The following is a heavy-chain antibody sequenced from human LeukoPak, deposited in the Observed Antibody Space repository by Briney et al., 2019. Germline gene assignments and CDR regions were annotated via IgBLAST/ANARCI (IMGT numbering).Heavy chain of an antibody. CDR2: INPNSGGT. V-gene: IGHV1-2*02. D-gene: IGHD4-17*01. J-gene: IGHJ5*02. CDR3: ARALPLRIGRWFDP. CDR1: GYTFTGYY. Sequence: GASVKVSCKAPGYTFTGYYMHWARQAPGQGLEWMGWINPNSGGTNYAQKFQGRVTMTRDTSISTAYMELSRLRSDDTAVYYCARALPLRIGRWFDPWGQGTLVTVSS.